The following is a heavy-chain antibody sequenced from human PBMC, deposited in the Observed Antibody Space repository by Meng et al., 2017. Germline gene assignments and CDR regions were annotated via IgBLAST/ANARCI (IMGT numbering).Heavy chain of an antibody. CDR3: ARDRLVPRGGAMASDY. V-gene: IGHV3-7*01. CDR1: GFTFSSYW. J-gene: IGHJ4*02. D-gene: IGHD3-16*01. CDR2: IKQDGSEK. Sequence: EGSLRLSCAASGFTFSSYWMSWVRQAPGKGLEWVANIKQDGSEKYYVDSVKGRFTISRDNAKNSLYLQMNSLRAEDTAVYYCARDRLVPRGGAMASDYWGQGTLVTVSS.